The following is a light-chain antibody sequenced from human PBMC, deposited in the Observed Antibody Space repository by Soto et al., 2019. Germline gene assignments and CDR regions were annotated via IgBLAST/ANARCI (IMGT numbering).Light chain of an antibody. CDR3: QQYYSYPLT. CDR2: AAS. CDR1: QGISSY. J-gene: IGKJ4*01. V-gene: IGKV1-8*01. Sequence: AIRMTQSPSSFSASTGDRVTITCRASQGISSYLAWYQQKPGKAPKLLIYAASTLQSGVPSRFXXXXXXXXXXXXXSCLQSEDFATYYCQQYYSYPLTFGGGTKVEIK.